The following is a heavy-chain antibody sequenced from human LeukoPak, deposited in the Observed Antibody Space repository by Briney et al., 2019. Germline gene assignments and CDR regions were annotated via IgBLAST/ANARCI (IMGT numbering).Heavy chain of an antibody. CDR1: GYTFTSYG. CDR3: ARTTAYFYIATTIPSSIYYFDY. D-gene: IGHD2/OR15-2a*01. CDR2: ISAYNGDT. J-gene: IGHJ4*02. V-gene: IGHV1-18*01. Sequence: ASVKVSCKASGYTFTSYGINWVRQAPGQGLEWMGWISAYNGDTNYAQKLQGRVTMTTDTSTSTAYMVLRSMRSDDTAVYYCARTTAYFYIATTIPSSIYYFDYWGQGTLVTVSS.